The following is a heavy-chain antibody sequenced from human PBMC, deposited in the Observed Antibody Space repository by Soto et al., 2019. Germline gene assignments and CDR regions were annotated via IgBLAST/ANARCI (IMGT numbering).Heavy chain of an antibody. CDR3: ARDEIRFSWAYGMDV. V-gene: IGHV3-30-3*01. CDR2: ISYDGSNK. J-gene: IGHJ6*02. Sequence: QVQLVESGGGVVQPGRSLRLSCAASGFTFSSYAMHWLRQAPGKGLEGVAVISYDGSNKYYADSVKGRFTISRDNFKNSLYLQMNSLRAEDTAVYYCARDEIRFSWAYGMDVWGQGTTVTVSS. D-gene: IGHD3-3*01. CDR1: GFTFSSYA.